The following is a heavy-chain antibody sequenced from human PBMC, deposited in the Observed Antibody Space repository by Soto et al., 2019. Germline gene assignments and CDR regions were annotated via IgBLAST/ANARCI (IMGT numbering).Heavy chain of an antibody. J-gene: IGHJ3*01. CDR2: VHHTGNT. D-gene: IGHD2-15*01. Sequence: QVQLKESGSGLVKPAQTLSLTCAVSGGSITSGGFSWSWIRQPPGKGLEWIGYVHHTGNTYYHPSLGSRVTIFLAMSRNLYSLNFSSVTAADTATYYCTKECGGTCLDTFDVVGPGTTVIVSP. CDR3: TKECGGTCLDTFDV. V-gene: IGHV4-30-2*01. CDR1: GGSITSGGFS.